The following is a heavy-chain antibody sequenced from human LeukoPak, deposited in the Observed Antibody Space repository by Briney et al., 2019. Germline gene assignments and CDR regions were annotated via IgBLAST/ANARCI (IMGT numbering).Heavy chain of an antibody. CDR3: ARGCGATVAGTLYYFDY. CDR2: VYDTGST. V-gene: IGHV4-59*12. CDR1: GASISNYY. D-gene: IGHD6-19*01. J-gene: IGHJ4*02. Sequence: TSETLSLTCTVSGASISNYYWSWIRQPPGKGLEWIGYVYDTGSTNYNASLKSRVTISVDTSKNQFSLKLSSVTAADTAVYYCARGCGATVAGTLYYFDYWGQGTLVTVSS.